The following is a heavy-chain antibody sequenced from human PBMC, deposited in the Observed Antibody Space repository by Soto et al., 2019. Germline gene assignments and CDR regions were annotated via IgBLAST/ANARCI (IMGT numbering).Heavy chain of an antibody. V-gene: IGHV4-4*07. D-gene: IGHD3-10*01. CDR1: GGSIITYY. CDR2: VFSSGST. CDR3: ARVPQRGQNIYSGIMDV. J-gene: IGHJ6*02. Sequence: SETLCVTYTVSGGSIITYYGNWIRQPAGKGLEWIGRVFSSGSTSHNPSLHGPVTMSVDMSKSKFSLRLSSVTAADTAVYYCARVPQRGQNIYSGIMDVWGRGSTVTVYS.